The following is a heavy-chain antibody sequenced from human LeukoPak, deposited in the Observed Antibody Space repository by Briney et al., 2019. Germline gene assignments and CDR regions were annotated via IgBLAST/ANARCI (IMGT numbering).Heavy chain of an antibody. J-gene: IGHJ5*02. CDR2: INPNSGGT. CDR3: ARGSPITIFLGDWFDP. D-gene: IGHD3-9*01. Sequence: ASVKVSCKASGGTFSSYAISWVRQAPGQGLEWMGRINPNSGGTNYAQKFQGRVTMTRDTSISTAYMELSRLRSDDTAVYYCARGSPITIFLGDWFDPWGQGTLVTVSS. CDR1: GGTFSSYA. V-gene: IGHV1-2*06.